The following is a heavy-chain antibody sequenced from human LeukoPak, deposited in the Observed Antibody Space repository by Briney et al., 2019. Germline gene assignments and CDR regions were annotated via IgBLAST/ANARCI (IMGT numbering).Heavy chain of an antibody. V-gene: IGHV3-23*01. Sequence: QPGGSLRLSCAASGFTFSSYAMSWVRQAPGKGLEWVSAISGSGGSTYYADSVKGRFTISRDNSKNTPYLQMNSLRAEDTAVYYCAKDPLYGSGSYYNVWGQGTLVTVSS. CDR3: AKDPLYGSGSYYNV. CDR2: ISGSGGST. D-gene: IGHD3-10*01. J-gene: IGHJ4*02. CDR1: GFTFSSYA.